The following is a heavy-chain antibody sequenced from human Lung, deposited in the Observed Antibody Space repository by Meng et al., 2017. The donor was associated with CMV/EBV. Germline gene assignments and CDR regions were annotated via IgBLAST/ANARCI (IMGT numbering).Heavy chain of an antibody. CDR2: ISYSGST. Sequence: LXXTVSGHPITTYYWSWIRQPPGKGLEWIGYISYSGSTNYSPSLRSRVSLSVDTSKNQFSLELSAVTVADTAIYYCARDRAALGYYYYAMDVWGQGTTVXVSS. J-gene: IGHJ6*02. D-gene: IGHD2-15*01. CDR3: ARDRAALGYYYYAMDV. V-gene: IGHV4-59*01. CDR1: GHPITTYY.